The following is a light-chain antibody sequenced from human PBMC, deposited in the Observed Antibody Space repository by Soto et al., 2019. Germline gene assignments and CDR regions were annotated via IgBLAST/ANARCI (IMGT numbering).Light chain of an antibody. J-gene: IGKJ1*01. CDR3: QQYVNWPPWT. CDR2: GAS. V-gene: IGKV3-15*01. CDR1: ESVRNN. Sequence: IVMTQSPDTLSVSPGDRATLTCRASESVRNNLAWYQRRPGQAPRLLIYGASTRATGIPARFSGSGSGTEFTLTIISLQSEDFAAYYCQQYVNWPPWTFGQGTKVEIK.